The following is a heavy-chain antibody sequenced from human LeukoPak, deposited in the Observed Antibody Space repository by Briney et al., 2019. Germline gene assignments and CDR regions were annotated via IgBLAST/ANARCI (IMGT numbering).Heavy chain of an antibody. CDR2: ISGTGGAT. CDR1: GPSFGTYA. V-gene: IGHV3-23*01. J-gene: IGHJ5*01. Sequence: GGSLNFSVLAPGPSFGTYAMSWFRRAPGKGRQWAPKISGTGGATWYAGFARDRFTISRDNSKKTLYLQMSGLRVEDTAMYYCVKDPRDTYGTNWFVSWGQGTLLIVSS. D-gene: IGHD2-21*01. CDR3: VKDPRDTYGTNWFVS.